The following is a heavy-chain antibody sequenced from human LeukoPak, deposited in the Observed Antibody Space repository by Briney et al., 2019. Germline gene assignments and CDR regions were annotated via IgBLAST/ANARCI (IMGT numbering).Heavy chain of an antibody. CDR2: ISYHARDQ. CDR1: GFTFSDHA. D-gene: IGHD2-8*01. J-gene: IGHJ4*02. V-gene: IGHV3-30*04. Sequence: GGSLRLSCTASGFTFSDHAMHWARQAPGKGLEWVTVISYHARDQFYADSVKGRFTVSRDNSRNTLYLQMNSLRAEDSAVYYCAAQPCINGICYLDYWGQGTLVTVSS. CDR3: AAQPCINGICYLDY.